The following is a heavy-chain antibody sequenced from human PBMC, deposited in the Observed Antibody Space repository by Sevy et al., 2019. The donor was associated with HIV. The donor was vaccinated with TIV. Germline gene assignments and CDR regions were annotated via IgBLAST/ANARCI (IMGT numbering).Heavy chain of an antibody. V-gene: IGHV3-48*03. CDR2: ISQSGGTT. CDR3: ARDLPPSATTVAHFDY. Sequence: GGSLRLSCAASGFIFSSYEMSWVRQAPGKGLEWVSHISQSGGTTYYSDSVKDRFTISRDNAKNSRYLQMNSLRAEDTAIYYCARDLPPSATTVAHFDYWGQGTLVTVSS. J-gene: IGHJ4*02. D-gene: IGHD4-17*01. CDR1: GFIFSSYE.